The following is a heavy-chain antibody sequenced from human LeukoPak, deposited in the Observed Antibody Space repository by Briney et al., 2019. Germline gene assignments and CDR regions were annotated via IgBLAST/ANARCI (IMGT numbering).Heavy chain of an antibody. CDR2: INRNGGVT. J-gene: IGHJ5*01. CDR1: GYTFTGYY. Sequence: ASVRDSCKASGYTFTGYYMHWVRQAPGQGLEWMGWINRNGGVTNYAQKFRGRVTITRDTSITTDYLELRWLTSDDTAVYYCVRDGAVAGSHNWFVSWGERTLVTVSA. CDR3: VRDGAVAGSHNWFVS. D-gene: IGHD6-19*01. V-gene: IGHV1-2*02.